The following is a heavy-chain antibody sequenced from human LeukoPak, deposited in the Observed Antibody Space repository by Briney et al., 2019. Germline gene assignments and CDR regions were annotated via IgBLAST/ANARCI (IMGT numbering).Heavy chain of an antibody. Sequence: ASVKVSXKASGYTFPGYYLHWVRQAPGQGLEWMGWINPNNGDTKYSQKFQGRVTMTRDMSITTTYMELSRLRSDDTAVYYCARDGSGRHYYGSGSPPDYWGQGTLVTVSS. CDR2: INPNNGDT. V-gene: IGHV1-2*02. CDR3: ARDGSGRHYYGSGSPPDY. J-gene: IGHJ4*02. D-gene: IGHD3-10*01. CDR1: GYTFPGYY.